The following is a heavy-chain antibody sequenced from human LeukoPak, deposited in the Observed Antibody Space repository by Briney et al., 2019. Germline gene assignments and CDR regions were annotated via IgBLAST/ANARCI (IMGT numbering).Heavy chain of an antibody. J-gene: IGHJ3*02. V-gene: IGHV4-59*01. D-gene: IGHD2-21*02. CDR3: ASGYCGGACQLGGVDM. Sequence: SETLSLTCTVSGGSINSYYWSWLRQPPGKGLEYIGYTHYSGSTNYNPSLKSRVTISLDTSGNQFSLKLSSVTAADTAVYYCASGYCGGACQLGGVDMWGQGTMVTVSS. CDR1: GGSINSYY. CDR2: THYSGST.